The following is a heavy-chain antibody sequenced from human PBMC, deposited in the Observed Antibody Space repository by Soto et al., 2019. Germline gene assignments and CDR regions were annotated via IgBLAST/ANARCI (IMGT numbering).Heavy chain of an antibody. D-gene: IGHD3-16*01. CDR1: GGTFSSYA. CDR2: IIPIFGTA. V-gene: IGHV1-69*01. Sequence: QVQLVQSGAEVKKPGSSVKVSCKASGGTFSSYAISWVRQAPGQGLEWMGGIIPIFGTANYAQKFQGRVTITADESTSTAYMELSSLRSEDTAVYYCARERGYDYVWGSYGPLDAFDIWGQGTMVTVSS. CDR3: ARERGYDYVWGSYGPLDAFDI. J-gene: IGHJ3*02.